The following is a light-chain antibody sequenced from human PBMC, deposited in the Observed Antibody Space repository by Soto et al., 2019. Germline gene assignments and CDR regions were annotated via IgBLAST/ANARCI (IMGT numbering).Light chain of an antibody. J-gene: IGLJ1*01. CDR1: SSDVGAYNS. V-gene: IGLV2-14*01. CDR3: SSYTSSSTLV. Sequence: QSVLTQPASVSGSPGQSITISCTGTSSDVGAYNSVAWYQHNPGKASKLMIYDVSNRPSGVSSRFSGSKSANTASLSISGLQADDEADYYCSSYTSSSTLVFGTGTKLTVL. CDR2: DVS.